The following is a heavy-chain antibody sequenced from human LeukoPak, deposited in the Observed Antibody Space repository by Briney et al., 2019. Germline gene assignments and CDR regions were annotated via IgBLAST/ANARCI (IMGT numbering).Heavy chain of an antibody. J-gene: IGHJ6*02. CDR3: ARDLGRDTAMVIYYYGMDV. CDR1: GFTFSSYA. V-gene: IGHV3-66*01. CDR2: IYSGGST. Sequence: GGSLRLSCAASGFTFSSYAMSWVRQAPGKGLEWVSVIYSGGSTYYADSVKGRFTISRDNSKNTLYLQMNSLRAEDTAVYYCARDLGRDTAMVIYYYGMDVWGQGTTVTVSS. D-gene: IGHD5-18*01.